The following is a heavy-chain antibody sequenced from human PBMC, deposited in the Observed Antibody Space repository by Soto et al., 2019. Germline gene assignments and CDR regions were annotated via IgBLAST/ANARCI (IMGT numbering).Heavy chain of an antibody. CDR1: GGSISSGGYY. CDR2: IYYSGST. D-gene: IGHD2-2*01. J-gene: IGHJ5*02. V-gene: IGHV4-31*03. Sequence: SETLSLTCTVSGGSISSGGYYWSWIRQHPGKGLEWIGYIYYSGSTYYNPSLKSRVTISVDTSKNQFSLKLSSVTAADTAVYYCARGVPPPAYWFDPWGQGTLVTVSS. CDR3: ARGVPPPAYWFDP.